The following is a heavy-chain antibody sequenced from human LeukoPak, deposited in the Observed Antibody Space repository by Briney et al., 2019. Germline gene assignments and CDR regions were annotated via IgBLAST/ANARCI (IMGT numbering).Heavy chain of an antibody. V-gene: IGHV7-4-1*02. D-gene: IGHD6-19*01. CDR2: INTNTGNP. J-gene: IGHJ6*03. CDR3: ARTSSGWSSWGEYYYYYMDV. Sequence: ASVTVSFKASGYTFTNYTMNWVRQAPGQGLEWMGWINTNTGNPTYAQGFTGRFVFSLDTSVSTTYLQISSLKAEDTAVYYCARTSSGWSSWGEYYYYYMDVWGKGTTVTVSS. CDR1: GYTFTNYT.